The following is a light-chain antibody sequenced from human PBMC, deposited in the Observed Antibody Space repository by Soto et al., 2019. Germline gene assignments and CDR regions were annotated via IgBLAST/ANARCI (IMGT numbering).Light chain of an antibody. CDR3: QSYDSSLSGSVV. Sequence: QSVLTQPPSVSGAPGQRVTISCTGGSSNIGAGYDVHWYQQLPGIAPKLLIYGNSNRPSGVPDRFSGSKSGTSASLAITGSQAEDEADYYCQSYDSSLSGSVVFGGGTKLTV. CDR1: SSNIGAGYD. J-gene: IGLJ2*01. CDR2: GNS. V-gene: IGLV1-40*01.